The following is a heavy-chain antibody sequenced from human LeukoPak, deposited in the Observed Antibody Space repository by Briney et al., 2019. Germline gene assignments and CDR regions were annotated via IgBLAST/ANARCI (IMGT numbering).Heavy chain of an antibody. D-gene: IGHD6-6*01. J-gene: IGHJ6*03. CDR2: IIPVFGTA. CDR3: ARGITSSSSYYYYYFMDV. Sequence: GASVKVSCKASGGTFSSYAISWVRQAPGQGLEWMGGIIPVFGTATYAQKFQGRVTIAADESTSTAYMELSSLRSEGTAVYYCARGITSSSSYYYYYFMDVWGKGTTVTVSS. V-gene: IGHV1-69*13. CDR1: GGTFSSYA.